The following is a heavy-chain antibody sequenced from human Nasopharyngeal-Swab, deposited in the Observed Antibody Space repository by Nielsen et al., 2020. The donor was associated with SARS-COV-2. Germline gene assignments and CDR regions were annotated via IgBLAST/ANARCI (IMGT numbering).Heavy chain of an antibody. CDR2: IHADGNT. D-gene: IGHD6-13*01. J-gene: IGHJ5*02. CDR1: GFSVSGNTY. Sequence: GESLKISCAASGFSVSGNTYMSWVRQAPGKGLEWVSTIHADGNTYYADSVRGRFTISRDNSENTVYLQMNSLRAEDTALYHCARPLSRDSTWTTEANWFDPWGQGTLVTVSS. V-gene: IGHV3-53*01. CDR3: ARPLSRDSTWTTEANWFDP.